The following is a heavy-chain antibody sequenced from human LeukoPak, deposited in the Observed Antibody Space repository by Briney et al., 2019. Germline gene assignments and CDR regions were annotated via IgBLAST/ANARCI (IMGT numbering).Heavy chain of an antibody. Sequence: PGGSLRLSCAASGFTFSSYWMSWVRQAPGKGLEWVANIKQDGSEEYYVDSVKGRFTISRDNAKNALYLQMNSLRAEDTAVYYCASIAALYYFDYWGQGTLVTVSS. CDR2: IKQDGSEE. D-gene: IGHD6-13*01. V-gene: IGHV3-7*01. CDR3: ASIAALYYFDY. CDR1: GFTFSSYW. J-gene: IGHJ4*02.